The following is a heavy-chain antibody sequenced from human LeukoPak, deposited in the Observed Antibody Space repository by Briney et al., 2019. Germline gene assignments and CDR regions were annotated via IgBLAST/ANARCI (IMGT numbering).Heavy chain of an antibody. J-gene: IGHJ2*01. CDR3: ASVGPRSGIQLWFDWYFDL. V-gene: IGHV3-48*01. Sequence: GGSLRLSCAASGFTFSSYSMNWVRQAPGKGLEWVSYISSSSTTIYYADSVKGRFTISRDNAKNSLYLQMNSLRAEDTAVYYCASVGPRSGIQLWFDWYFDLWGRGTLVTVSS. CDR2: ISSSSTTI. CDR1: GFTFSSYS. D-gene: IGHD5-18*01.